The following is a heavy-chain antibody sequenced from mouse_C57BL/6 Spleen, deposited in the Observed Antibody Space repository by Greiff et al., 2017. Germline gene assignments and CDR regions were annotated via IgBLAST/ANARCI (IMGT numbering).Heavy chain of an antibody. Sequence: LKESGASVKISCTASGYAFSSYWMNWVKQRPGKGLEWIGQIYPGDGDTNYNGKFKGKATLTADKSSSTAYMQLSSLTSEDSAVYFCARREYAMDYWGQGTSVTVSS. V-gene: IGHV1-80*01. CDR2: IYPGDGDT. CDR3: ARREYAMDY. J-gene: IGHJ4*01. CDR1: GYAFSSYW.